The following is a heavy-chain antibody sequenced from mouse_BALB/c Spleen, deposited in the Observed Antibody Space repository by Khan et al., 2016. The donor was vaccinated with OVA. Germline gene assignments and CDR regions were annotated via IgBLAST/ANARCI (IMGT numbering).Heavy chain of an antibody. CDR3: ARGGYGGFAY. CDR2: IFPGSVST. Sequence: QVQLKQSGGDLMKPGASVKISCKATGYTFSSYWIEWVKQRPGHGLEWFGQIFPGSVSTTYNEKFKGKATFTADTSSNTAYMQLSSLTSEDSAVYYCARGGYGGFAYWGQGTLVTVSA. D-gene: IGHD2-2*01. V-gene: IGHV1-9*01. J-gene: IGHJ3*01. CDR1: GYTFSSYW.